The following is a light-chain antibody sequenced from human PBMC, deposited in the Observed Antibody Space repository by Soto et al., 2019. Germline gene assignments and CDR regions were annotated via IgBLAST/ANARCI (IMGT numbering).Light chain of an antibody. V-gene: IGKV1-17*01. CDR2: AAS. CDR3: LQLISYPRT. CDR1: QAITND. Sequence: IEMTQSPCSLSASVGDRLSITCRASQAITNDLGWYQQKPGKAPKRLIYAASTLQTGVPSRFRGSGSGTEFTLTIRSLQPEDVSSYDCLQLISYPRTFGQGTHVEIK. J-gene: IGKJ1*01.